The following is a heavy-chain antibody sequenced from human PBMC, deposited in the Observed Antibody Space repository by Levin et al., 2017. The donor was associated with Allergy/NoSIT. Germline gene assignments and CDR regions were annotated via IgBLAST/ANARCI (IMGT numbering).Heavy chain of an antibody. D-gene: IGHD2-15*01. CDR1: GFTFSNYP. CDR2: ISYDGSNK. Sequence: GGSLRLSCAASGFTFSNYPMHWVRQAPGKGLEWVAVISYDGSNKYYADSVKGRFTISRDNSKNTLYLQVNSLRPEDTAVYYCARDAGYCSGGSCHLKLTFDYWGQGILVTVSS. J-gene: IGHJ4*02. CDR3: ARDAGYCSGGSCHLKLTFDY. V-gene: IGHV3-30-3*01.